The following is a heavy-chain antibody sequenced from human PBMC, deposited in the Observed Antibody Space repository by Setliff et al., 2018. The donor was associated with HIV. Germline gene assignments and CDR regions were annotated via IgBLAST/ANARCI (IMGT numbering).Heavy chain of an antibody. CDR2: IYYSGST. CDR1: GGSISSSSYY. V-gene: IGHV4-39*02. J-gene: IGHJ4*02. CDR3: VRDDYGYNGKGFDY. Sequence: LSLTCTVSGGSISSSSYYWGWIRQPPGKGLEWIATIYYSGSTYYNPSLKSRVTISVDTSKNQFSLKLSSVTAADTAMYYCVRDDYGYNGKGFDYWGPGTLVTVSS. D-gene: IGHD4-17*01.